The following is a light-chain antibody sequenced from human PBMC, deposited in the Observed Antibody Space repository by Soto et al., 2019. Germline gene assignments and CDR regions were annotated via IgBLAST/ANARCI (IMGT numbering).Light chain of an antibody. CDR2: DAS. CDR1: QSISHW. CDR3: QQYNSYWGT. J-gene: IGKJ1*01. Sequence: DIQMTQSPATLSASVGDSVTITFRASQSISHWLAWYQQKPGKAPKLLIYDASSLESGVPSRFSGSGSGTEFTLAINSLQPDDFATYYCQQYNSYWGTFGQGTKVDI. V-gene: IGKV1-5*01.